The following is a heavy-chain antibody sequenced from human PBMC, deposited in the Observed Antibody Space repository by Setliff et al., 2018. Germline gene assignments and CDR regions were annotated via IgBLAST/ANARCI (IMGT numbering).Heavy chain of an antibody. V-gene: IGHV4-34*01. J-gene: IGHJ6*03. CDR1: GGTLTDYF. D-gene: IGHD3-10*01. CDR2: IDHGGGS. CDR3: ARTINFLGSGTWGYMDV. Sequence: LSLTCTVSGGTLTDYFWSWVRQPPGKRLEWIGDIDHGGGSSYNPSLQSRVTLSLDTSENEFSLRLTSVTAADTAVYFCARTINFLGSGTWGYMDVWGKGTTVTVSS.